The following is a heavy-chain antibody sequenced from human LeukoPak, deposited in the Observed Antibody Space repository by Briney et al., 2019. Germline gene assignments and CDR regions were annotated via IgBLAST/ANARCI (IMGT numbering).Heavy chain of an antibody. CDR1: GGSTSSGSHS. D-gene: IGHD2-2*01. CDR2: IYHNGST. Sequence: SSQTLSLTCAVSGGSTSSGSHSWSWIRQPPGKGLECIGFIYHNGSTYHNPSLKSRVTISVDRSKNQLSLRLSSVTAADTAVYYCARLIVVIPKKNDYHYYYGMDVWGKGTTVTVSS. CDR3: ARLIVVIPKKNDYHYYYGMDV. J-gene: IGHJ6*04. V-gene: IGHV4-30-2*01.